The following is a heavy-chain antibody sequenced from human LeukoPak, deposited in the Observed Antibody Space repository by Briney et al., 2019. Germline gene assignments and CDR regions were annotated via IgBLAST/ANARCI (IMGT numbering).Heavy chain of an antibody. CDR2: ISGSGGST. J-gene: IGHJ4*02. Sequence: GGSLRLSCAASGFTFSSYAMSWVRQAPGKGLEWVSAISGSGGSTYYADSVKGRFTISRDNSKNTLYLQMNSLRAEDTAVYYCXXXXXXXXXERMIDYFDYWGQGTLVTVSS. D-gene: IGHD3-22*01. CDR3: XXXXXXXXXERMIDYFDY. V-gene: IGHV3-23*01. CDR1: GFTFSSYA.